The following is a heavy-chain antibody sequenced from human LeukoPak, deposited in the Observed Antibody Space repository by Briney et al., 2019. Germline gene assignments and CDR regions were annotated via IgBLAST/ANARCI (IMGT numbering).Heavy chain of an antibody. V-gene: IGHV3-20*04. D-gene: IGHD6-13*01. CDR3: ARGYGSSWLHS. CDR2: IDGNGGTT. CDR1: GFTFDDYG. Sequence: GGSLRLSCAASGFTFDDYGMSWVRQAPGKGLEWISYIDGNGGTTHYADSVGGRFTISRDNAKNSLYLQMDRLRVEDSALYYCARGYGSSWLHSWGPGTLVTVSS. J-gene: IGHJ5*02.